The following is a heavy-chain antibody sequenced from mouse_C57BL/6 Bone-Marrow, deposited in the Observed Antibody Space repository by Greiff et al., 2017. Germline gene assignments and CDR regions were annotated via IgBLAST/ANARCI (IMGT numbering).Heavy chain of an antibody. V-gene: IGHV1-81*01. Sequence: ESGAELARPGASVKLSCKASGYTFTSYGISWVKQRTGQGLEWIGEIYPRSGNTYYNEKFKGKATLTADKSSSTAYMELRSLTSEDSAVYFCAREFLAYWGQGTLVTVSA. CDR3: AREFLAY. J-gene: IGHJ3*01. CDR1: GYTFTSYG. CDR2: IYPRSGNT.